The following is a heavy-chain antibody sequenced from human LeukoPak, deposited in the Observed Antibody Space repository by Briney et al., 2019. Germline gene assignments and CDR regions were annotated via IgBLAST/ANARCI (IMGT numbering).Heavy chain of an antibody. CDR1: GFTFSSYA. J-gene: IGHJ5*02. D-gene: IGHD3-10*01. Sequence: GGSLRLSCAASGFTFSSYAMSWVRQAPGKGLEWVSGISGNGGSTYYADSVKGRFTISRDNSKNTLYLQMNSLRAEDTAVYYCAKDELLWFGESPHWFDPWGQGTLVTVSS. CDR3: AKDELLWFGESPHWFDP. CDR2: ISGNGGST. V-gene: IGHV3-23*01.